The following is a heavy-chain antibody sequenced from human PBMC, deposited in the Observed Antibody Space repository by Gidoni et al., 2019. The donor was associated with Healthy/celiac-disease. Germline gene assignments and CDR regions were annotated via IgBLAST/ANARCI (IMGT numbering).Heavy chain of an antibody. CDR1: GFTFSDYY. CDR2: IISSGITI. CDR3: ARGDTVYGMDV. D-gene: IGHD5-18*01. J-gene: IGHJ6*02. V-gene: IGHV3-11*01. Sequence: QVQLVELGGGLFKPGGSLRLPCAASGFTFSDYYMSWVRQAPGKGLEWVSYIISSGITIYYADSVKGRFTIARDNAKNSLYLQMNSLRAEDTAVYYCARGDTVYGMDVWGQGTTVTVSS.